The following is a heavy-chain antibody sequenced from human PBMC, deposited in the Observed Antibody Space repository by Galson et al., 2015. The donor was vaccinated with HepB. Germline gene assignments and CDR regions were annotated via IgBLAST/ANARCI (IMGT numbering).Heavy chain of an antibody. CDR3: AHSVYDNRYYYMDV. CDR2: IYWDDDK. J-gene: IGHJ6*03. Sequence: PALVKPTQTLTLTCTFSGFSLSTSGVGVGWIRQPPGKALEWLALIYWDDDKRYSPSLKSRLTITKDTSKNQVVLTMTNMDPVDTATYYCAHSVYDNRYYYMDVWGKGTTVTVSS. CDR1: GFSLSTSGVG. D-gene: IGHD5/OR15-5a*01. V-gene: IGHV2-5*02.